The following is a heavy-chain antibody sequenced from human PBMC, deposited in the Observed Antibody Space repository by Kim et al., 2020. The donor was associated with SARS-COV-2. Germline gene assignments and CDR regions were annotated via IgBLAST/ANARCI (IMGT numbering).Heavy chain of an antibody. CDR1: GGSISTSSFY. V-gene: IGHV4-39*07. D-gene: IGHD3-16*01. CDR3: VRDRFYSVDSPGEFDY. CDR2: IYYSGST. J-gene: IGHJ4*02. Sequence: SETLSLTCTVSGGSISTSSFYWGWIRQPPGKGLEWIGSIYYSGSTYYNPSLKSRVTISVDTSKNQFSLKVTSVTAADTAMYFCVRDRFYSVDSPGEFDYWGQGTLVTVSS.